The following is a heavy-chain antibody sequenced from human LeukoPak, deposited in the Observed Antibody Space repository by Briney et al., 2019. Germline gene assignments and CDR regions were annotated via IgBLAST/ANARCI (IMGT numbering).Heavy chain of an antibody. CDR1: GGSISSSSYY. V-gene: IGHV4-39*07. CDR2: IYHSGST. CDR3: ARTTEAHSWRTRYYDYYMDV. J-gene: IGHJ6*03. Sequence: SETLSLTCTVSGGSISSSSYYWGWIRQPPGKGLEWIGSIYHSGSTYYNPPLKSRVTISVDTSKNQFSLKLSSVTAADTAVYYCARTTEAHSWRTRYYDYYMDVWGKGTTVTVSS. D-gene: IGHD6-13*01.